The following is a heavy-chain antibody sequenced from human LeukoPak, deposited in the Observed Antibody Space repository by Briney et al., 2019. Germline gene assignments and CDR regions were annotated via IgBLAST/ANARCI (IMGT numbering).Heavy chain of an antibody. Sequence: GGSLRLSCAASGFTFSSYWMSWVRQAPGKGLEWVANIKQDGSEKYYVDSVKGRFTISRDNAKNSLYLQMNSLRAEDTAVYYCARDPPSCADGVCFSGLDLWGQGTLVTVSS. CDR1: GFTFSSYW. CDR3: ARDPPSCADGVCFSGLDL. V-gene: IGHV3-7*01. J-gene: IGHJ5*02. D-gene: IGHD2-8*01. CDR2: IKQDGSEK.